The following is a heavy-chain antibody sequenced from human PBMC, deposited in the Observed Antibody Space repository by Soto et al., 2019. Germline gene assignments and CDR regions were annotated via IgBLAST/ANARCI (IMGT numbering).Heavy chain of an antibody. CDR2: ISAYNGNT. Sequence: QVQLVQSGAEAKKPGASVKVSCKASGYTFTSYGISRVRQAPGQGLEWMRWISAYNGNTKSAQKLQGRVTMTTDTSTSTAYMELRSLISDDTAVYYCARDLAVGLVDYWGQGTLVTVSS. CDR3: ARDLAVGLVDY. J-gene: IGHJ4*02. CDR1: GYTFTSYG. D-gene: IGHD6-19*01. V-gene: IGHV1-18*01.